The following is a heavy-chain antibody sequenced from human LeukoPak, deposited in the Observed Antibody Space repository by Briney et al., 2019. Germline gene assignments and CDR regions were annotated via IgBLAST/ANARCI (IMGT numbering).Heavy chain of an antibody. CDR1: GGSFSGYY. D-gene: IGHD3-10*01. Sequence: SETLSLTCAVYGGSFSGYYWSWLRQPPGKGLEWIGEINHSGSTNYNPSLKSRVTISVDTSKNQFSLKLSSVTAADTAVYYCARGRVLWFGELRTSYNWFDPWGQGTLVTVSS. CDR3: ARGRVLWFGELRTSYNWFDP. V-gene: IGHV4-34*01. J-gene: IGHJ5*02. CDR2: INHSGST.